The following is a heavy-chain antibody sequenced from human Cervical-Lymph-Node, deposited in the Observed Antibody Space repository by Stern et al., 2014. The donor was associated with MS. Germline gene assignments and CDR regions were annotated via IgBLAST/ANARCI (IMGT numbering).Heavy chain of an antibody. Sequence: QDQLVQSGAEVEKPGASVKVSCKASGYTFTDYYIHWVRQAPGQGLEWVGRINPDNDGTNYAQKFQGRVTMTRDTSINTAYMELSRLTSDDTAVYFCARGTHATVSTDFDYWGQGTLVTVSP. CDR3: ARGTHATVSTDFDY. J-gene: IGHJ4*02. D-gene: IGHD4-17*01. CDR2: INPDNDGT. CDR1: GYTFTDYY. V-gene: IGHV1-2*06.